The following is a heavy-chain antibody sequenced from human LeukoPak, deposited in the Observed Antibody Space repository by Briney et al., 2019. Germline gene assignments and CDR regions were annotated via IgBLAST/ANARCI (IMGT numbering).Heavy chain of an antibody. Sequence: PGGSLRLSCAASGFTFSSYAMAWARQAPGKGLEWVSFISGSGGSTFYPDSVKGRFTISRDNSKNTLYLQMDRLRADDTAVYYCAARPVRDLGPLDFWGQGTLVTVSS. J-gene: IGHJ4*02. V-gene: IGHV3-23*01. CDR2: ISGSGGST. CDR3: AARPVRDLGPLDF. D-gene: IGHD5-24*01. CDR1: GFTFSSYA.